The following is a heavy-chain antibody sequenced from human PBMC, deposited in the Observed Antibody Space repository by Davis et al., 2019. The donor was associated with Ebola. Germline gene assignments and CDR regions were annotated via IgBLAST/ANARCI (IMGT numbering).Heavy chain of an antibody. V-gene: IGHV1-18*01. Sequence: ASVKVSCKASGYTFTSYGISWVRQAPGQGLEWMGWISAYNGNTNYAQKFQGRVTMTRNTSISTAYMELSSLRSEDTAVYYCARDLVVVAAPHNWFDPWGQGTLVTVSS. CDR2: ISAYNGNT. J-gene: IGHJ5*02. CDR3: ARDLVVVAAPHNWFDP. D-gene: IGHD2-15*01. CDR1: GYTFTSYG.